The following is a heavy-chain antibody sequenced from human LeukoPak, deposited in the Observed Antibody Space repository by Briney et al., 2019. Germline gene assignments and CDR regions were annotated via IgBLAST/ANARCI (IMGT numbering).Heavy chain of an antibody. CDR1: GASLSSGREY. CDR2: IYTSGNT. CDR3: ARRSGDI. Sequence: SQTLSLTCTVSGASLSSGREYWSWIRQPAGKGLEWIGRIYTSGNTNYNPSLKSRVTISADTSKNQFSLILSSVTAADTAVYYCARRSGDIWGQGTMVTVSS. V-gene: IGHV4-61*02. J-gene: IGHJ3*02.